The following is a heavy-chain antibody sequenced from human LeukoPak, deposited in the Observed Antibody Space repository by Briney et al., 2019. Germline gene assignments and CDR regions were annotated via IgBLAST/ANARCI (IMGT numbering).Heavy chain of an antibody. CDR1: GFSFGKYW. Sequence: GGSLRLSCVASGFSFGKYWMSWVRQAPGKGLEWVSGISGSGDNTYYADSVKGRFTISRDNSKNTLYVQVNSLGTEDTAAYYCAKGSYYDSSGSFYFDYWGQGTLVTVSS. CDR2: ISGSGDNT. V-gene: IGHV3-23*01. CDR3: AKGSYYDSSGSFYFDY. J-gene: IGHJ4*02. D-gene: IGHD3-22*01.